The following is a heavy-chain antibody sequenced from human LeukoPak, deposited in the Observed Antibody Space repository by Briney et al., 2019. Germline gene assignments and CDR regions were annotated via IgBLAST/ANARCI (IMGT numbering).Heavy chain of an antibody. J-gene: IGHJ6*02. CDR3: AGSYRDYYGMDV. D-gene: IGHD3-16*02. CDR1: GFTFDDYT. CDR2: ISWDGGST. V-gene: IGHV3-43*01. Sequence: PGGSLRLSCAASGFTFDDYTMHWVRQAPGKGLEWVSLISWDGGSTYYADSVKGRFTISRDNSKNPLYLQMNSLRTEDTALYYCAGSYRDYYGMDVWGQGTTVTVSS.